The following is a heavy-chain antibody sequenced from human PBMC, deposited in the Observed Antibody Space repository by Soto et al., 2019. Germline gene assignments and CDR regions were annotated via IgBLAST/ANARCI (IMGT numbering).Heavy chain of an antibody. Sequence: QVHLVESGGGVVQPGRSLRLSCAASGFTFKNYHMHWVRQAPGKGLQWLAFISYDKNNKYYADSVKGRFTISRDNSKNTLYLQLNSLRPEDTAVYYCARDDYGVPDWGQGTLVTVSS. CDR2: ISYDKNNK. CDR3: ARDDYGVPD. CDR1: GFTFKNYH. J-gene: IGHJ4*02. D-gene: IGHD4-17*01. V-gene: IGHV3-30-3*01.